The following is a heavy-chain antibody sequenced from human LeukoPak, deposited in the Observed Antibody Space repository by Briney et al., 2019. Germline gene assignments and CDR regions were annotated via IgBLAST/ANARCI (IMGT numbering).Heavy chain of an antibody. V-gene: IGHV1-18*01. Sequence: ASVTVSCKASGYTFSTYGISWVRQAPGQGLEWMGWISAYTGNTNYAQTVQGRVTMTTDTSTSTAYLELRSLRSDDTAVYYCARDCGNCGCAPDDTFGIWGQGTMVTVSS. CDR3: ARDCGNCGCAPDDTFGI. J-gene: IGHJ3*02. CDR1: GYTFSTYG. CDR2: ISAYTGNT. D-gene: IGHD2-21*01.